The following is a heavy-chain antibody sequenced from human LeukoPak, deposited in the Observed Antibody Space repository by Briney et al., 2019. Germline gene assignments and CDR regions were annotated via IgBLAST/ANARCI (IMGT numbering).Heavy chain of an antibody. CDR3: ARLYSNSPVDAFDI. CDR2: LYTSGST. Sequence: SETLSLTCTVSGGSISSGSYYWSWIRQPAGKGLEWIGRLYTSGSTKYNPSLKSRVTISVDTSKNQFSLELSSVTAADTAVYYCARLYSNSPVDAFDIWGQGTMVTVSS. CDR1: GGSISSGSYY. D-gene: IGHD4-11*01. J-gene: IGHJ3*02. V-gene: IGHV4-61*02.